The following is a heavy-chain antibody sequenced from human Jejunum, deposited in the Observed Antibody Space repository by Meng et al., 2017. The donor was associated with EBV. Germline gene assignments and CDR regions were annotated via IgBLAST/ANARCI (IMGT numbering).Heavy chain of an antibody. V-gene: IGHV3-21*02. Sequence: EGRLVESGGGLVKPGGSPRLSCAASGFTFSSYSMNWVRQAPGKGLEWVSYISSGSSFIYYADSVKGRFTISRDDAKNSLSLQMNNLGADDTAVYYCVRDSSFNVHWGQGTLVTVSS. J-gene: IGHJ4*02. D-gene: IGHD3-16*02. CDR3: VRDSSFNVH. CDR1: GFTFSSYS. CDR2: ISSGSSFI.